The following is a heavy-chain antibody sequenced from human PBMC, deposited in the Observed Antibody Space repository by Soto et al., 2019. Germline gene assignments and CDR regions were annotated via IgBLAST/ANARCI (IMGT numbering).Heavy chain of an antibody. Sequence: EVQVVESGGGLVQPGQSLRLSCFASGFTFGDSAFSWVRQAPGKGLEWVGFIRTKTFGGTAEYAASVKGRFSISRDDSKSITYPPMNSLKTEDTAVYYCIIDMKYSYYFEAGHWGQGTLVTVSS. CDR1: GFTFGDSA. D-gene: IGHD5-18*01. CDR3: IIDMKYSYYFEAGH. V-gene: IGHV3-49*04. CDR2: IRTKTFGGTA. J-gene: IGHJ4*02.